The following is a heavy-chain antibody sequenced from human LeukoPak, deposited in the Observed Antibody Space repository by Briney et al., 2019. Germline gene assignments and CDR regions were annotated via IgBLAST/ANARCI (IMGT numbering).Heavy chain of an antibody. D-gene: IGHD2-15*01. CDR2: IYHSGST. V-gene: IGHV4-38-2*01. CDR1: GYSISSGYY. Sequence: SETLSLTCAVSGYSISSGYYWGWIRQPPGEGLEWIGSIYHSGSTYYNPSLKSRVTISVDTSKNQFSLKLSSVTAADTAVYYCARPGCSGGSCYSEDFDYWGRGTLVTVSS. CDR3: ARPGCSGGSCYSEDFDY. J-gene: IGHJ4*02.